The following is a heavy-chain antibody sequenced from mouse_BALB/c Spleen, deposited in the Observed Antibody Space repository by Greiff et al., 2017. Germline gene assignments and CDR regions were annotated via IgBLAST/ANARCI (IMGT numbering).Heavy chain of an antibody. CDR3: ARGIYYDYDGAWFAY. V-gene: IGHV5-17*02. CDR2: ISSGSSTI. CDR1: GFTFSSFG. Sequence: EVKVVESGGGLVQPGGSRKLSCAASGFTFSSFGMHWVRQAPEKGLEWVAYISSGSSTIYYADTVKGRFTISRDNPKNTLFLQMTSLRSEDTAMYYCARGIYYDYDGAWFAYWGQGTLVTVSA. D-gene: IGHD2-4*01. J-gene: IGHJ3*01.